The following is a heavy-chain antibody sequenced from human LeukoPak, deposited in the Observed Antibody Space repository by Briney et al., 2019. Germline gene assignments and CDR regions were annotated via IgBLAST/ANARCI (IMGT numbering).Heavy chain of an antibody. Sequence: PSETLSLTCTVSGGSISSGAYYWSWIRQHPGKGLEWIGEINHSGSTNYNPSLKSRVTISVDTSKNQFSLKLSSVTAADTAVYYCARGTPKLLWFGRPFDYWGQGTLVTVSS. D-gene: IGHD3-10*01. CDR3: ARGTPKLLWFGRPFDY. J-gene: IGHJ4*02. V-gene: IGHV4-31*03. CDR1: GGSISSGAYY. CDR2: INHSGST.